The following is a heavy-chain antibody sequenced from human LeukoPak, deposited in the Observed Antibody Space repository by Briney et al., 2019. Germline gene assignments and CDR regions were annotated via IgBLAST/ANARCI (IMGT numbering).Heavy chain of an antibody. V-gene: IGHV4-34*01. J-gene: IGHJ5*02. CDR2: INHSGST. CDR1: GGSFSGYY. Sequence: SETLSLTCAVYGGSFSGYYWSWIRQPPGKGLEWIGEINHSGSTNYNPSLKSRVTTSVDTSKNQFSLKLSSVTAADTAVYYCASDGTGAGYYYDSSGYSSWGQGTLVTVSS. CDR3: ASDGTGAGYYYDSSGYSS. D-gene: IGHD3-22*01.